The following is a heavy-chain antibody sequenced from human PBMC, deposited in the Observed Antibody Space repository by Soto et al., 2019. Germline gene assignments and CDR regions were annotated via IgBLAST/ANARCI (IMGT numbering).Heavy chain of an antibody. CDR2: ISYDGSNK. Sequence: QVQLVESGGGVVQPGRSLRLSCAASGFTFSSYGMHWVRQAPGKGLEWVAVISYDGSNKFYGDSVKGLSTISRDNSKNTLYLQMHSLRAADTAVYYCAKLPVSGSGSYYYYYYGMDVWGQGTTVTVSS. V-gene: IGHV3-30*18. J-gene: IGHJ6*02. D-gene: IGHD1-26*01. CDR3: AKLPVSGSGSYYYYYYGMDV. CDR1: GFTFSSYG.